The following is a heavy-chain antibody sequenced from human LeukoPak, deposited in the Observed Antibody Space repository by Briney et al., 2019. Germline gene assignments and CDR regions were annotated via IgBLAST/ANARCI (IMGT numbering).Heavy chain of an antibody. D-gene: IGHD3-10*01. CDR2: IIPIFGTA. CDR3: ARALVSWGNYGSGSYGAFDI. CDR1: GGTFSSYA. Sequence: SVKVSCKASGGTFSSYAISWVRQAPGQGLEWMGGIIPIFGTANYAQKFQGRVTITADESTSTAYMELSSLRSEDTAVYYCARALVSWGNYGSGSYGAFDIWGQGTMVTVSS. V-gene: IGHV1-69*01. J-gene: IGHJ3*02.